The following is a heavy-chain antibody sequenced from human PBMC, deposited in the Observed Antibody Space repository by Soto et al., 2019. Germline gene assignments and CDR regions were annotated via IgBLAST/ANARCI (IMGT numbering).Heavy chain of an antibody. Sequence: QVQLVQSGAEVKKPGSSVKVSCKASGGTFSSYAISWVRQAPGQGLEWMGGIIPIFGTADYAQKFQGRVTITPYNTTSTAYKELSSLKSEDTAVYYSARGDDILTGYYPSYYYGMDVWGQGTTVTVSS. V-gene: IGHV1-69*06. CDR1: GGTFSSYA. D-gene: IGHD3-9*01. CDR3: ARGDDILTGYYPSYYYGMDV. CDR2: IIPIFGTA. J-gene: IGHJ6*02.